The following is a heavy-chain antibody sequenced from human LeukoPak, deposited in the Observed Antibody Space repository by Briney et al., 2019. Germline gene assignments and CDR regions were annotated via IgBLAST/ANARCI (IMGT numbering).Heavy chain of an antibody. CDR3: ARDRVSYDSSGLDAFDI. D-gene: IGHD3-22*01. CDR1: GGSISSYY. V-gene: IGHV4-59*01. J-gene: IGHJ3*02. Sequence: SETLSLTCTVSGGSISSYYWSWIRQPPGKGLEWIGYIYYSGSTNYNPSLKSRVTISVDTSKNQFSLKLSSVTAADTAVYYCARDRVSYDSSGLDAFDIWGQRTMVTVSS. CDR2: IYYSGST.